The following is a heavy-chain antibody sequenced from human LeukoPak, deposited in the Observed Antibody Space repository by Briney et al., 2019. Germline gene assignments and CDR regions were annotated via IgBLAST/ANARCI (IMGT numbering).Heavy chain of an antibody. CDR3: ARDYMDIVVVPAVTSPQDWFDP. V-gene: IGHV1-2*02. D-gene: IGHD2-2*03. CDR2: INPNSGGT. Sequence: ASVKVSCKASGYTFTGYYMHWVRQAPGQGLEWMGWINPNSGGTNYAQKFQGRVTMTRDTSISTAYMELSRLRSDDTAVYYCARDYMDIVVVPAVTSPQDWFDPWGQGTLVTVSS. CDR1: GYTFTGYY. J-gene: IGHJ5*02.